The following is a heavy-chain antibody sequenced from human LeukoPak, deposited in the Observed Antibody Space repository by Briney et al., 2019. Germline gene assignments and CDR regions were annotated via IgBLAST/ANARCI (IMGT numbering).Heavy chain of an antibody. J-gene: IGHJ5*02. V-gene: IGHV4-34*01. CDR1: GGSFSGYY. Sequence: SETLSLTCAVYGGSFSGYYWSWIRQPPGKGLEWIGEINHSGSTNYNPSLKSRVTISVDTSKNQFSLKLSSVTAADTAVYYCARGSTVTVNWFDPWGQGTLVTVSS. CDR3: ARGSTVTVNWFDP. D-gene: IGHD4-17*01. CDR2: INHSGST.